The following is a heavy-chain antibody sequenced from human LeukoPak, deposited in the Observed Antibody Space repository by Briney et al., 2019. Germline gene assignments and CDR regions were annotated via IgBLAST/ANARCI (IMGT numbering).Heavy chain of an antibody. V-gene: IGHV5-51*01. D-gene: IGHD2-2*01. CDR3: ARDFLGVVPAAEGRLGSRRFDY. CDR1: GYSFTSYW. J-gene: IGHJ4*02. Sequence: GESLKISCKGSGYSFTSYWIGWVRQMPGKGLEWLGIIYPGDSDTRYSPSFQGQVTISADKSISTAYLQWSSLKASDTAMYYCARDFLGVVPAAEGRLGSRRFDYWGQGTLVTVSS. CDR2: IYPGDSDT.